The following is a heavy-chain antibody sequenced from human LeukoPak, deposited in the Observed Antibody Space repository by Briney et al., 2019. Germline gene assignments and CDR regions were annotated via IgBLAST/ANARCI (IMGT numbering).Heavy chain of an antibody. D-gene: IGHD1-7*01. V-gene: IGHV4-61*02. CDR1: GGSLSSGSYY. Sequence: TLSLSCTLSGGSLSSGSYYWGWVRQPAGKGLEWIRRIYISGSTNYNPSLKSRVTISVDTSKNQFSLKLSSVTAADTAVYYCARDKRSPWNYGWWENWFDPWGQGTLVTVSS. J-gene: IGHJ5*02. CDR3: ARDKRSPWNYGWWENWFDP. CDR2: IYISGST.